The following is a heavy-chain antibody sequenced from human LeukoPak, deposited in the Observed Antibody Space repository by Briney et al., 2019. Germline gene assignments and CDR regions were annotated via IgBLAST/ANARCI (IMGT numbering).Heavy chain of an antibody. D-gene: IGHD3-22*01. CDR2: ITGSGGST. J-gene: IGHJ4*02. CDR1: GFTFSNYG. Sequence: GGSLRLSCAASGFTFSNYGLSWVRQAPGKGLEWVSGITGSGGSTYYADSVKGRFTISRDNSKNTLYLQMNSLRAEDTAVYYCAKALDYYDGSGSGYWGQGTLVTVSS. V-gene: IGHV3-23*01. CDR3: AKALDYYDGSGSGY.